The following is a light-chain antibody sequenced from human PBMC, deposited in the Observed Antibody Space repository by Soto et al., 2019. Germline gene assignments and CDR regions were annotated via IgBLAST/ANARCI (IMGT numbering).Light chain of an antibody. CDR1: SANIGNNY. Sequence: QSVLTQPPSLSAAPGQKVTISCSGSSANIGNNYVSWYQQLPGTAPKLLIYDNNKRPSGIPDRFSGSKSGTSATLGITGLQTGDEADYYCGTWDSGLSGSYVFGTGTKLTVL. J-gene: IGLJ1*01. V-gene: IGLV1-51*01. CDR3: GTWDSGLSGSYV. CDR2: DNN.